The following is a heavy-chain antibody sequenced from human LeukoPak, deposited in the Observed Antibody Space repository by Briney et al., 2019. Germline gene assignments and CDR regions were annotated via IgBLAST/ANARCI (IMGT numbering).Heavy chain of an antibody. Sequence: KPSETLSLTCAVYGGSFSGYYWSWIRQPPGKGLEWIGEINHSGSTNYNPSLKSRVTISVDTSKNQFSLKLSSVTAADTAVYYCARIRGGAFDIWGQGTMVTVSS. V-gene: IGHV4-34*01. D-gene: IGHD3-3*01. CDR3: ARIRGGAFDI. CDR2: INHSGST. J-gene: IGHJ3*02. CDR1: GGSFSGYY.